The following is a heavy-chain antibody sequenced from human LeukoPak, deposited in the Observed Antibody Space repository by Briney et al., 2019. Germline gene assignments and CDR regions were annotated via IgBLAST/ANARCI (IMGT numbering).Heavy chain of an antibody. CDR2: IYTSGST. V-gene: IGHV4-4*07. D-gene: IGHD3-22*01. Sequence: SETLSLTCTVSGGSISSYYWSWIRQPAGKGLEWIGRIYTSGSTYYNPSLKSRVTMSVDTSKNQFSLKLSSVTAADTAVYYCARDLDYYDSSGYYRRRAFDIWGQGTMVTVSS. J-gene: IGHJ3*02. CDR3: ARDLDYYDSSGYYRRRAFDI. CDR1: GGSISSYY.